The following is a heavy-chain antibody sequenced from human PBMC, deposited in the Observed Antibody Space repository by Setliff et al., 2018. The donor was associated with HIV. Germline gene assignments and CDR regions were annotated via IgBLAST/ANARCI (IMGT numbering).Heavy chain of an antibody. J-gene: IGHJ4*02. Sequence: GESLKISCAASGFTFSSYGMHWVRQAPGKGLEWVAVISYDGTNKYYADSVKGRFTISRDNSKNTGDLQMNSLRAEDTAVYYCAKDGSHFWSGSPDYWGQGTLVTVSS. CDR3: AKDGSHFWSGSPDY. D-gene: IGHD3-3*01. CDR1: GFTFSSYG. CDR2: ISYDGTNK. V-gene: IGHV3-30*18.